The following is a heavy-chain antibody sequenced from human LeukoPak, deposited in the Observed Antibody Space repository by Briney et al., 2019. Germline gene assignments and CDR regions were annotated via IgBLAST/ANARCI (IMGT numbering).Heavy chain of an antibody. D-gene: IGHD2-15*01. J-gene: IGHJ5*02. CDR3: ARHGIVGNWFDP. Sequence: PSKTLSLTCAVSGGSISSSNWWSWVRQPPGKGLEWIGEINHSGSTNYNPSLKSRVTISVDTSKNQFSLKLSSVTAADTAVYYCARHGIVGNWFDPWGQGTLVTVSS. CDR1: GGSISSSNW. CDR2: INHSGST. V-gene: IGHV4-4*02.